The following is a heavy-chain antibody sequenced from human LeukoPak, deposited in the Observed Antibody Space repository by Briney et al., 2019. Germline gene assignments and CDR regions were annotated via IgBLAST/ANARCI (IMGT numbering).Heavy chain of an antibody. D-gene: IGHD3-16*01. J-gene: IGHJ4*02. CDR1: GFIVGSKY. CDR3: AKLWGRHVWSFDY. Sequence: PGGSLRLSCTVSGFIVGSKYMSWVRQAPGKGLEWVSTIFKTGDTAHYADIVRGRFTISRDNSKNTLSLQMNSLRAEDTAIYYCAKLWGRHVWSFDYWGQGALVTVSS. CDR2: IFKTGDTA. V-gene: IGHV3-23*01.